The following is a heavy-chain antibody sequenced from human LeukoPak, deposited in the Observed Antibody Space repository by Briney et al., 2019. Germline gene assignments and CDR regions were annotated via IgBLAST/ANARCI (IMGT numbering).Heavy chain of an antibody. V-gene: IGHV1-18*01. CDR2: ISAYNGNT. CDR1: GYTFTSYG. CDR3: ASISGSYHLGDAFDI. Sequence: ASVKVSCKASGYTFTSYGISWVRQAPGQGPEWMGWISAYNGNTNYAQKLQGRVTMTTDTSTSTAYMELRSLRSDDTAVYYCASISGSYHLGDAFDIWGQGTMVTVSS. D-gene: IGHD1-26*01. J-gene: IGHJ3*02.